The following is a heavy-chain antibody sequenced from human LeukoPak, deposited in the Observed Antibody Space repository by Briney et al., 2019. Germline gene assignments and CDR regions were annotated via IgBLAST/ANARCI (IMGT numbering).Heavy chain of an antibody. CDR1: GYSISSSNW. Sequence: SETLSLTCAVSGYSISSSNWWGWIRQPPGKGLEWIGYIYYSGNTHYNPSLKSRVIMSVDTSKNQFSLKLSSVTAVDTAIYYCAKSVDGGNSPFDYWGQGTLVTVSS. J-gene: IGHJ4*02. CDR3: AKSVDGGNSPFDY. CDR2: IYYSGNT. V-gene: IGHV4-28*01. D-gene: IGHD4-23*01.